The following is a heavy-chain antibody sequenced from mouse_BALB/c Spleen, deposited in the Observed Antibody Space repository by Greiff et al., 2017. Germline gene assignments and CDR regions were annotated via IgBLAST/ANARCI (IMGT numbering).Heavy chain of an antibody. V-gene: IGHV2-9*02. CDR2: IWAGGST. CDR3: ARADGYPYAMDY. CDR1: GFSLTSYG. J-gene: IGHJ4*01. Sequence: VQLVESGPGLVAPSQSLSITCTVSGFSLTSYGVHWVRQPPGKGLEWLGVIWAGGSTNYNSALMSRLSISKDNSKSQVFLKMNSLQTDDTAMYYCARADGYPYAMDYWGQGTSVTVSS. D-gene: IGHD2-3*01.